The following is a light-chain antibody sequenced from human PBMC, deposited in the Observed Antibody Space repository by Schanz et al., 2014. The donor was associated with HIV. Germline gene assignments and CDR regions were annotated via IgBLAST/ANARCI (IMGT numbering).Light chain of an antibody. CDR3: SSYTTTSTDV. J-gene: IGLJ1*01. V-gene: IGLV2-14*03. CDR1: SSDVGGYDY. Sequence: QSVLTQPASVSGSPGQSITISCTGDSSDVGGYDYVSWYQQHPGKAPKLIIYDVTDRPSGVSFRFSGSKSGNTASLTISGLQSEDEADYYCSSYTTTSTDVFGAGTKLTVL. CDR2: DVT.